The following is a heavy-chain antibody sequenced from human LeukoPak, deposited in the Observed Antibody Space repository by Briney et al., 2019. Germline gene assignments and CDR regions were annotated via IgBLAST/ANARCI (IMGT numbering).Heavy chain of an antibody. J-gene: IGHJ4*02. D-gene: IGHD3-22*01. CDR1: GGSISSSSYY. CDR2: IYYSGST. CDR3: ASLYYDSSGYYQICYFDY. V-gene: IGHV4-39*01. Sequence: SETLSLTCTVSGGSISSSSYYWGWIRQPPGKGLEWIGSIYYSGSTYYNPSLKSRVTISVDTSKNQFSLNLSSVTAPDTAVYYCASLYYDSSGYYQICYFDYWGQGTLVTVSS.